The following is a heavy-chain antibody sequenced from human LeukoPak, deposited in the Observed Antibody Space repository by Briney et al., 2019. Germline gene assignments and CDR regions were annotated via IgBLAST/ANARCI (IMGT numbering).Heavy chain of an antibody. D-gene: IGHD1-26*01. J-gene: IGHJ4*02. CDR1: GGSISSSSYY. Sequence: SETLSLTCTVSGGSISSSSYYWGWIRQPPGKGLEWIGSIYYSGSTYYNPSLKSRVTISVDTSKNQFSLKLSSVTAADTAMYYRARHGRGGSYFWGQGTLVTVSS. CDR3: ARHGRGGSYF. V-gene: IGHV4-39*01. CDR2: IYYSGST.